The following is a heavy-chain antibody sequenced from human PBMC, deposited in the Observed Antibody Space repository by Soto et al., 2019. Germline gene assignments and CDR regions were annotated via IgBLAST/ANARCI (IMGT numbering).Heavy chain of an antibody. CDR3: ARSRTSDTSNYYYYFDY. CDR1: GGSIRSYY. J-gene: IGHJ4*02. CDR2: IYSSGST. V-gene: IGHV4-4*07. Sequence: SETLSLTCTVSGGSIRSYYWNWVRQPAGEGLEWIGRIYSSGSTNYNPSLKSRVTMSVDTSKNQFSLKLTSVTAADTAVYYCARSRTSDTSNYYYYFDYWGQGARVTVSS. D-gene: IGHD3-22*01.